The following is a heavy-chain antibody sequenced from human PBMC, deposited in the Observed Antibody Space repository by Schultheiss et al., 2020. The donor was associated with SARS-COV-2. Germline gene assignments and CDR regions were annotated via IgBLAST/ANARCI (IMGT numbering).Heavy chain of an antibody. Sequence: GGSLRLSCAASGFTFDDYPMHWVRQAPGKGLEWVAVIWYDGSNKYYAESVKGRFTISRDNAKNSLYLQMESLRAEDTAVYYCARDFYDTSGYPPSSWGQGTLVT. CDR1: GFTFDDYP. CDR2: IWYDGSNK. V-gene: IGHV3-33*08. CDR3: ARDFYDTSGYPPSS. D-gene: IGHD3-22*01. J-gene: IGHJ5*02.